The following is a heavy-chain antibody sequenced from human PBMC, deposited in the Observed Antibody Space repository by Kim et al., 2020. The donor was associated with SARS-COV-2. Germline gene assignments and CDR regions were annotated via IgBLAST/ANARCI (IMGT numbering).Heavy chain of an antibody. V-gene: IGHV7-4-1*02. CDR3: ARDGAVQYYFDY. D-gene: IGHD3-16*01. J-gene: IGHJ4*02. Sequence: TSAKGLTGRFVFSLDTSVSTAYLQISSLKAEDTAVYYCARDGAVQYYFDYWGQGTLVTVSS.